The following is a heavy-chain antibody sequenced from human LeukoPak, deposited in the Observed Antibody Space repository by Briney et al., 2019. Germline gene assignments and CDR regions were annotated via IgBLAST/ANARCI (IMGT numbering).Heavy chain of an antibody. CDR3: ARVSGSGWSRAFDI. CDR1: GGSISSYY. Sequence: PSETLSLTCTVSGGSISSYYWSWIRQPAGKGLEWIGRIYTSGSTNYNPSLKSRVTMSVDTSKNQFSLKLSSVTATDTAVYYCARVSGSGWSRAFDIWGQGTMATVSS. D-gene: IGHD6-19*01. V-gene: IGHV4-4*07. J-gene: IGHJ3*02. CDR2: IYTSGST.